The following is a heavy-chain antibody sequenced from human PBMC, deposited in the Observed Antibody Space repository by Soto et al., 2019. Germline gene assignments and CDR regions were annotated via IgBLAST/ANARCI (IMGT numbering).Heavy chain of an antibody. D-gene: IGHD4-17*01. Sequence: QVQLVESGGGAVQPGRSLRLSCAASGFTFDSHGMHWVRQAPGKGLEWVAVISSDGNNKYYADSVKGRFTISRDNFNNILYLQMSCLRAEDTAVYYCAKDLLPNTVTTCGSWGQGTLVTASS. CDR2: ISSDGNNK. CDR1: GFTFDSHG. V-gene: IGHV3-30*18. J-gene: IGHJ5*02. CDR3: AKDLLPNTVTTCGS.